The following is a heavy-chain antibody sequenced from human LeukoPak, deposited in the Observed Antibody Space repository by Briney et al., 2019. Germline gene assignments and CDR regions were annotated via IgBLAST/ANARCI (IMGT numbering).Heavy chain of an antibody. J-gene: IGHJ5*02. CDR2: VYHSGST. CDR1: GDSISSGYY. Sequence: SETLSLTCTVSGDSISSGYYWGWIRQPPGKGLEWIGSVYHSGSTYYNPSLRSRVTISVDTSKNQFSLKLSSVTAADTAVYYCARGVTMVGRLRFDPWGQGTLVTVSS. CDR3: ARGVTMVGRLRFDP. V-gene: IGHV4-38-2*02. D-gene: IGHD3-10*01.